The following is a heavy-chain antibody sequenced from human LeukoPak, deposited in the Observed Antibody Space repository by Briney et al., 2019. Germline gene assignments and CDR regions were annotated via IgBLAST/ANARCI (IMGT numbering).Heavy chain of an antibody. J-gene: IGHJ6*03. CDR3: AKGPGSVTHYYYYYMDV. V-gene: IGHV3-48*04. CDR1: GFTFSSYS. CDR2: ISSSSSTI. D-gene: IGHD1-14*01. Sequence: PGGSLRLSCAASGFTFSSYSMNWVRQAPGKGLEWVSYISSSSSTIYYADSEKGRFTISRDNAKNSLYLQMNSLRAEDTAVYYCAKGPGSVTHYYYYYMDVWGKGTTVTVSS.